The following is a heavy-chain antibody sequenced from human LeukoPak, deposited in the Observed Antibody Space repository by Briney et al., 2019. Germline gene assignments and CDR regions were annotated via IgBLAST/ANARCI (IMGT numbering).Heavy chain of an antibody. D-gene: IGHD2-8*01. CDR1: GYSISSGYD. CDR2: IYHSGST. Sequence: SETLSLTCTVSGYSISSGYDWGWIRQPPGKGLEWIGKIYHSGSTYYNPSLKTRVTISVDTSKNQFSLKLTSVTAANTAVYYCAREAGLIYFYYIDVWGKGTTVTVSS. V-gene: IGHV4-38-2*02. J-gene: IGHJ6*03. CDR3: AREAGLIYFYYIDV.